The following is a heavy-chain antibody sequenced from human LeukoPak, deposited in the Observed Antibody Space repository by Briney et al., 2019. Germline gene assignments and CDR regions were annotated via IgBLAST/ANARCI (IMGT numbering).Heavy chain of an antibody. V-gene: IGHV4-4*02. J-gene: IGHJ3*02. Sequence: SGTLSLTCAVSGASISTTKWWSWVRQPPGKGLEWIGEIYHSGSTNYNPSLKSRVTISVDKSKNQFSLKLSSVTAADTVVYYCAIKQWDPRAFDIWGQGTMVTVSS. CDR2: IYHSGST. D-gene: IGHD1-26*01. CDR1: GASISTTKW. CDR3: AIKQWDPRAFDI.